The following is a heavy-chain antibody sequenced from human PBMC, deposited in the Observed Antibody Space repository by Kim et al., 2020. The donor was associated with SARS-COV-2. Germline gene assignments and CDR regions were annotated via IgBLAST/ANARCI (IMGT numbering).Heavy chain of an antibody. CDR3: ARDDYYDSSGYSSTNAFDI. Sequence: GGSLRLSCAASGFTFSSYAMHWVRQAPGKGLEWVAVISYDGSNKYYADSVKGRFTISRDNSKNTLYLQMNSLRAEDTAVYYCARDDYYDSSGYSSTNAFDIWGQGTMVTVSS. CDR1: GFTFSSYA. CDR2: ISYDGSNK. V-gene: IGHV3-30-3*01. J-gene: IGHJ3*02. D-gene: IGHD3-22*01.